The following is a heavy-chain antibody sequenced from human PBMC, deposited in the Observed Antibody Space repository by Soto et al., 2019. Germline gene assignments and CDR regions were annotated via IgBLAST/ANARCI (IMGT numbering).Heavy chain of an antibody. CDR2: ISGSGGST. V-gene: IGHV3-23*01. CDR3: ASDSSGYYLPQFDY. CDR1: GFTFSSYA. Sequence: EVQLLESGGGLVQPGGSLRLSCAASGFTFSSYAMSWVRQAPGKGLEWVSAISGSGGSTYYADSVKGRFTISRDNSKNTLYLQMNSLRAVDTAVYYCASDSSGYYLPQFDYWGQGTLVTVSS. J-gene: IGHJ4*02. D-gene: IGHD3-22*01.